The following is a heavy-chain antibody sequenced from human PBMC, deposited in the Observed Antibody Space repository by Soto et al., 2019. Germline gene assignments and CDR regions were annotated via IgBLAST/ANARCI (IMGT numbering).Heavy chain of an antibody. CDR1: GGSISSGDYS. J-gene: IGHJ5*02. D-gene: IGHD3-3*01. CDR2: IYNSGST. V-gene: IGHV4-30-4*08. CDR3: ARGVTVFGLVSRFWFDP. Sequence: SETLSLTCTVSGGSISSGDYSWSWVRQSPGKGLEWIGHIYNSGSTYYNPPLKSRVVISIDTSRNQFSLRLNSLTAADRAVYFCARGVTVFGLVSRFWFDPWGQGTVVTVSS.